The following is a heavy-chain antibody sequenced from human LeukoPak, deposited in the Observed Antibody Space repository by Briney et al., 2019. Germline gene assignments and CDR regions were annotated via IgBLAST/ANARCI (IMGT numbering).Heavy chain of an antibody. D-gene: IGHD3-10*01. V-gene: IGHV3-21*04. CDR1: GFTFSDYS. Sequence: GGSLRLSCATSGFTFSDYSMNWVRQAPGKGLEWISYVGGLYSNIYYADSVKGRFTISRDNAKNSLYLQMNSLRPEDTALYYCAKDRGSGPYYYYGMDVWGQGTTVTVSS. CDR3: AKDRGSGPYYYYGMDV. CDR2: VGGLYSNI. J-gene: IGHJ6*02.